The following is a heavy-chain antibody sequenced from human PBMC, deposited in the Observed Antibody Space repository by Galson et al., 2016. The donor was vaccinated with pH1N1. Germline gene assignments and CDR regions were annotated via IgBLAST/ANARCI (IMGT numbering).Heavy chain of an antibody. Sequence: TLSLTCTVSGGSISSDGSYWSWIRQHPGKGLEWIGYSYYTGSSYYNPSLKSRVSISLDTSKNHFSLELSSVTAADTAVYYCARSYRGTYFIGGDRGFDYWGQGTLVTVSS. D-gene: IGHD1-26*01. V-gene: IGHV4-31*03. CDR3: ARSYRGTYFIGGDRGFDY. J-gene: IGHJ4*02. CDR2: SYYTGSS. CDR1: GGSISSDGSY.